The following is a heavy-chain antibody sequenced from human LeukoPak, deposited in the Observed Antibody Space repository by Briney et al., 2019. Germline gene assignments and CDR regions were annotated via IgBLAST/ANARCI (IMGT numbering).Heavy chain of an antibody. V-gene: IGHV4-59*01. CDR3: ARIYSYGFLGMDV. CDR2: IYYSGST. J-gene: IGHJ6*02. D-gene: IGHD5-18*01. Sequence: SETLSLTCTVSGGSISSYYWSWIRQPPGKGLEWIGYIYYSGSTNYNPPLKSRVTISVDTSKNQFSLKLSSVTAADTAVYYCARIYSYGFLGMDVWGQGTTVTVSS. CDR1: GGSISSYY.